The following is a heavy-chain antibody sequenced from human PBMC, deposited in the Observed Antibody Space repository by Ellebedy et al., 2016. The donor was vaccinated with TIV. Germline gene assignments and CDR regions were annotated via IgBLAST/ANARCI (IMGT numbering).Heavy chain of an antibody. CDR1: GFSFRNFW. V-gene: IGHV3-7*03. CDR3: ARRGAYGDYAVQVNSWFDR. J-gene: IGHJ5*02. D-gene: IGHD4-17*01. Sequence: GESLKISCAASGFSFRNFWMGWVRQAPGKGLEWVANIYQDGSFRFYAESVKGRFTISRDNAKSSLILQMNSLRAEDTAVYYCARRGAYGDYAVQVNSWFDRWGQGTLVAVSS. CDR2: IYQDGSFR.